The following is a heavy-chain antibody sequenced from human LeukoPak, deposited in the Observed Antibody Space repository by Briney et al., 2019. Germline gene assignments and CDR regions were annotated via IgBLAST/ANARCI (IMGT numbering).Heavy chain of an antibody. V-gene: IGHV3-7*01. J-gene: IGHJ4*02. D-gene: IGHD1-1*01. CDR1: GFTFSSYW. CDR2: IKQDGSDK. Sequence: PGGSLRLSCAASGFTFSSYWMTWVRQAPGKGLEWVANIKQDGSDKYYVDSVKGRFAISRDNAKNSLYLQMNNLRAEDTAVYYCARGVPTGIDYFDYWGQGTLVTVSS. CDR3: ARGVPTGIDYFDY.